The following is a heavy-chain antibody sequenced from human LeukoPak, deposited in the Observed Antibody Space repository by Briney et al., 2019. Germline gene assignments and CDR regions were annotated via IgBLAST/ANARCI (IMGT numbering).Heavy chain of an antibody. V-gene: IGHV4-30-2*01. CDR3: ARTSIHGYYMDV. CDR1: GGSISSGGYY. J-gene: IGHJ6*03. CDR2: IYHSGST. Sequence: SETLSLTCTVSGGSISSGGYYWSWIRQPPGKGLEWIGYIYHSGSTYYNPSLKSRVTIPVDRSKNQFSLKLSSVTAADTAVYYCARTSIHGYYMDVWGKGTTVTVSS. D-gene: IGHD5-18*01.